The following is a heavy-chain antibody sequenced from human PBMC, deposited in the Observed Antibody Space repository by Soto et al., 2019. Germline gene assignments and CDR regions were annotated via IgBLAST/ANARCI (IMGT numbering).Heavy chain of an antibody. J-gene: IGHJ5*01. CDR3: ARLVSLLQPIDS. V-gene: IGHV5-51*01. Sequence: SLKISCQTSGYTFTNYWIGWVRQMPGGGLEWLGLIFPRDFDVRYSPSFEGQVTISADRSTATAFLQWRPLEASDSALYFCARLVSLLQPIDSWGQGTPVSVSS. D-gene: IGHD4-4*01. CDR2: IFPRDFDV. CDR1: GYTFTNYW.